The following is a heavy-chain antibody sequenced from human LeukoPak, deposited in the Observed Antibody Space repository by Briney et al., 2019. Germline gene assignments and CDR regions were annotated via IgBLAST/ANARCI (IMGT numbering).Heavy chain of an antibody. Sequence: PSETLSLTCTVSGGSVSSGSYYWSWIRQPPGKGLEWIAYIYYSGSTNYNPSLKSRVTISVDTSKNQFSLKVSSVTAADTAVYYSARVGRFGGYDRTSDYWGQGTLVTVSS. J-gene: IGHJ4*02. CDR1: GGSVSSGSYY. CDR2: IYYSGST. CDR3: ARVGRFGGYDRTSDY. D-gene: IGHD5-12*01. V-gene: IGHV4-61*01.